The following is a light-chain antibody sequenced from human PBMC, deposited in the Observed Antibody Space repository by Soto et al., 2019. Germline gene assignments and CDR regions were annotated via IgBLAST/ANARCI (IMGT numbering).Light chain of an antibody. CDR1: QTVSSSN. Sequence: EIVLTQSPGTLSLSPGERATLSCRASQTVSSSNLAWYQQKPGQAPKVLIYGASSMATGVPDRFSGSESGTDFTLTISRLEPEDFAVYYCQQYGSSPRTFGQGTKVEIK. V-gene: IGKV3-20*01. J-gene: IGKJ1*01. CDR3: QQYGSSPRT. CDR2: GAS.